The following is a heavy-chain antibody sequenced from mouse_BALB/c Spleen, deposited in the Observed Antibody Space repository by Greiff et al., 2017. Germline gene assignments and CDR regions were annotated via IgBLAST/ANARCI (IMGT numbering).Heavy chain of an antibody. CDR2: ISSGSSTI. J-gene: IGHJ3*01. CDR3: ANGGFAY. CDR1: GFTFSSFG. Sequence: EVKLVESGGGLVQPGGSRKLSCAASGFTFSSFGMHWVRQAPEKGLEWVAYISSGSSTIYYADTVKGRFTISRDNPKNTLFLQMTSLRSEDTAMYYCANGGFAYWGQGTLVTVSA. V-gene: IGHV5-17*02.